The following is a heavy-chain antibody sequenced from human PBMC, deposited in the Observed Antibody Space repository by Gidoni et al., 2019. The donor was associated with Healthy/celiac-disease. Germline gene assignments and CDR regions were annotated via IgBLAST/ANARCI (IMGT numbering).Heavy chain of an antibody. J-gene: IGHJ5*02. Sequence: QVQLQQWGAGLLKPSETLSLTCAVYGGSFSGYYWSWIRQPPGKGLEWIGEINHSGSTNYNPSLKSRVTISVDTSKNQFSLKLSSVTAADTAVYYCARGSRTYSSSWYLPYNWFDPWGQGTLVTVSS. V-gene: IGHV4-34*01. CDR2: INHSGST. D-gene: IGHD6-13*01. CDR1: GGSFSGYY. CDR3: ARGSRTYSSSWYLPYNWFDP.